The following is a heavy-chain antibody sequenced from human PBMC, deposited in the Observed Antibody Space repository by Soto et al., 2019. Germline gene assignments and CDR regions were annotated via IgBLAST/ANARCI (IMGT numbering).Heavy chain of an antibody. D-gene: IGHD2-15*01. V-gene: IGHV3-30*18. CDR3: AKDIISGSSYYFYGMDV. J-gene: IGHJ6*02. Sequence: QAGGSLRLSCAASGFTFSSYGIHWVRQAPGKGLEWVAVISYDGTNKYYADSVKGRFTISRDNSKNTLYLQINSLRPEDTAVYHCAKDIISGSSYYFYGMDVWGQGTTVTVSS. CDR1: GFTFSSYG. CDR2: ISYDGTNK.